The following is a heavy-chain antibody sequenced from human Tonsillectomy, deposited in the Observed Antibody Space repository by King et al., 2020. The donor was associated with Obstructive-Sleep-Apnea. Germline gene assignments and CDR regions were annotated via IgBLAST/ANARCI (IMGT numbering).Heavy chain of an antibody. CDR2: IYHSGST. V-gene: IGHV4-38-2*02. J-gene: IGHJ4*02. Sequence: QLQESGPGLVKPSETLSLTCTVSGYSISSGYYWGWIRQPPRKGLEWIGSIYHSGSTYYNPSLKSRVTISVDTSKNQFSLKLSSVTAADTAVYYCAGQGGFGEFSYFDYWGQGTLVTVSS. CDR3: AGQGGFGEFSYFDY. CDR1: GYSISSGYY. D-gene: IGHD3-10*01.